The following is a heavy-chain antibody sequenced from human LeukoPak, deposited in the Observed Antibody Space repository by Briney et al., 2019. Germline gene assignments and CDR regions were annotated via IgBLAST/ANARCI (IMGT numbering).Heavy chain of an antibody. D-gene: IGHD3-10*01. CDR2: IYHSGST. Sequence: SGTLSLTCAVSGVSISSSNWWSWVRQPPGKGLEWIGEIYHSGSTNYNPSLKSRVTISVDKSKNQFSLKLSSVTAADTAVYYCARVTGLPTYFYGSGSPKPPYYFDYWGQGTLVTVSS. CDR3: ARVTGLPTYFYGSGSPKPPYYFDY. CDR1: GVSISSSNW. V-gene: IGHV4-4*02. J-gene: IGHJ4*02.